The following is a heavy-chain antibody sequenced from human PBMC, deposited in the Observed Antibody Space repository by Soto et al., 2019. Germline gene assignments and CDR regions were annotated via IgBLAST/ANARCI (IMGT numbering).Heavy chain of an antibody. J-gene: IGHJ3*01. CDR3: ARAARGWSDAFYL. V-gene: IGHV3-13*01. CDR1: GFTFSSYD. Sequence: GGSLRLSCAASGFTFSSYDMHWVRQATGKGLEWVSAIGTAGDTYYPGSVKGRFTISRENAKNSLYLQLNSLRTGDTDVFLCARAARGWSDAFYLWGQGTTVNV. CDR2: IGTAGDT. D-gene: IGHD6-19*01.